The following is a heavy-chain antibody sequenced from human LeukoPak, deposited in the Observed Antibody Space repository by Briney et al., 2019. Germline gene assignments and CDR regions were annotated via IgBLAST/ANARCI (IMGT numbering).Heavy chain of an antibody. Sequence: PGGSLRLSCAASGFTFDDYAMHWVRQAPGKGLEGVSGISWNSDNIGYADSVKGRFTISRDNDKNSLYLQMNNLRPEDMAIYYCAKDRYSSTWYYIDYWGQGALVTVSS. D-gene: IGHD6-13*01. CDR1: GFTFDDYA. CDR3: AKDRYSSTWYYIDY. J-gene: IGHJ4*02. V-gene: IGHV3-9*03. CDR2: ISWNSDNI.